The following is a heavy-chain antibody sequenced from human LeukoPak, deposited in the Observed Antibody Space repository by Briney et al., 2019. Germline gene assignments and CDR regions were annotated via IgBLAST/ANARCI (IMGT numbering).Heavy chain of an antibody. J-gene: IGHJ4*02. V-gene: IGHV3-30*18. CDR1: GFTFNSYG. Sequence: GRSLRLSCAASGFTFNSYGMHWVRQAPGKGLEWVAVISYDGSNKYYADSMKGRFTISRDNSKNTLYLQMNSLRAEDTAVYYCAKDRGRGYCSSTSCYGGPIDYWGQGTLVTVSS. D-gene: IGHD2-2*01. CDR3: AKDRGRGYCSSTSCYGGPIDY. CDR2: ISYDGSNK.